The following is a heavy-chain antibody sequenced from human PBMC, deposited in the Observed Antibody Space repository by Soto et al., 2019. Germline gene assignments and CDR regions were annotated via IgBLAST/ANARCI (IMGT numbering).Heavy chain of an antibody. J-gene: IGHJ4*02. V-gene: IGHV1-3*05. CDR2: INAGNGNT. CDR1: GYTFTSYA. CDR3: ARGESAVGDY. D-gene: IGHD6-19*01. Sequence: QVQLVQSGAEEKKPGASVKVSCKASGYTFTSYAMHWVRQAPGQRLEWMGWINAGNGNTKCSQKFQDRVTITRGTSACTAYMELSSLRSEDTAVYYCARGESAVGDYWGQGTLVSVSS.